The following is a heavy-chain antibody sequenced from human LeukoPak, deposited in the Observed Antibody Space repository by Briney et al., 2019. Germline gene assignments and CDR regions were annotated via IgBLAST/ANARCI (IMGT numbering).Heavy chain of an antibody. CDR1: GYSFTSHY. V-gene: IGHV1-18*04. J-gene: IGHJ6*03. CDR2: ISGYNGHT. D-gene: IGHD2-2*02. Sequence: ASVKVSCKASGYSFTSHYMHWVRQAPGQGLEWMGWISGYNGHTNYAQKLQGRVTMTTHTSTSTAYMELRSLRSDDTAVYYCARVAAEVVGVPGAIGFGWVRRDYYYMDVWGKGTTVTVSS. CDR3: ARVAAEVVGVPGAIGFGWVRRDYYYMDV.